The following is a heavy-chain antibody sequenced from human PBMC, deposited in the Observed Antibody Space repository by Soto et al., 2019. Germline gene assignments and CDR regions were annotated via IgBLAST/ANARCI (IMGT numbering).Heavy chain of an antibody. CDR1: GFTFNNYA. J-gene: IGHJ4*02. CDR3: AKGRGGSGSLTPRVDF. V-gene: IGHV3-23*01. CDR2: ISGGGDTT. Sequence: EVQLLESGGGLVQPGGSLRLSCAASGFTFNNYAMTWVRQAPGKGLEWVSAISGGGDTTSYADSVKGRFTVSRDGSKNTLYLQMSRLRAEDTALYYCAKGRGGSGSLTPRVDFWGQGPLVTVSS. D-gene: IGHD3-10*01.